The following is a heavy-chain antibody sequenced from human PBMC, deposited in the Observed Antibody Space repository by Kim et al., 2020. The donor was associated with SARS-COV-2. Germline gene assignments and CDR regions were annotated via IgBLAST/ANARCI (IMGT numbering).Heavy chain of an antibody. CDR3: ARRFDWGTGDRWFDP. CDR1: GGSISSSSYY. Sequence: SETLSLTCTVSGGSISSSSYYWGWIRQPPGKGLEWIGSIYYSGSTYYNPSLKSRVTISVDTSKNQFSLKLSSVTAADTAVYYCARRFDWGTGDRWFDPWGQGTLVTVSS. V-gene: IGHV4-39*01. J-gene: IGHJ5*02. D-gene: IGHD7-27*01. CDR2: IYYSGST.